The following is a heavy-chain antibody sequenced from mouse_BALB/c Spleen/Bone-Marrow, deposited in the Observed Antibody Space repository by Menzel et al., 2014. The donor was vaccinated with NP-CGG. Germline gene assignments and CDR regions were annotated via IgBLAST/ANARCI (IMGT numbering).Heavy chain of an antibody. CDR1: GFTFSSYG. CDR2: INSGGTYT. V-gene: IGHV5-6*01. Sequence: EVQLVESGGDLVKPGGSLKLSCAASGFTFSSYGMSWVRQTPDKRLEWVATINSGGTYTYYPDSVKGRFTISRDNAKNTLYLQMSCLKSEDTAMYYCVRGGEHGDYYAMDFWGQGTSVTVSS. J-gene: IGHJ4*01. CDR3: VRGGEHGDYYAMDF.